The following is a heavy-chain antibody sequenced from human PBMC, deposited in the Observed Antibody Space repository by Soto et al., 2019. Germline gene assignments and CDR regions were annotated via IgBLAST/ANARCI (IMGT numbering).Heavy chain of an antibody. V-gene: IGHV3-33*01. CDR3: ARDLGSGRDILTGGGMDV. CDR1: GFTFSSYG. Sequence: QVQLVESGGGVVQPGRSLRLSCAASGFTFSSYGMHWVRQAPGKGLEWVAVIWYDGSNKYYADSVKGRFTISRDNSKNTLYLQMNSLRAEDTAVYYCARDLGSGRDILTGGGMDVWGQGTTVTVSS. J-gene: IGHJ6*02. CDR2: IWYDGSNK. D-gene: IGHD3-9*01.